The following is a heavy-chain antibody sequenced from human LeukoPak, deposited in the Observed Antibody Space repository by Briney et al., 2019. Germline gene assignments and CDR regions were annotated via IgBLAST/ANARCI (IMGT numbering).Heavy chain of an antibody. Sequence: SETLSLTCTVSGGSTSSYYWSWIRQPPGKGLEWIGYIYYSGSTNYNPSLKSRVTISVDTSKNQFSLKLSSVTAADTAIYYCARDRVEMASYWYFDLWGRGTLVTVSS. CDR1: GGSTSSYY. V-gene: IGHV4-59*01. J-gene: IGHJ2*01. D-gene: IGHD5-24*01. CDR3: ARDRVEMASYWYFDL. CDR2: IYYSGST.